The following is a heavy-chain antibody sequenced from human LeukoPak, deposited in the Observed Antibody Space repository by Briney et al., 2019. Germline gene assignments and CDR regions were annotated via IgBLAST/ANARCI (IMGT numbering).Heavy chain of an antibody. J-gene: IGHJ5*02. Sequence: SETLSLTCAVYGGSFSGYYWSWIRQPPGKGLEWIGEINHSGSTNYNPSLKSRVTISVDTSKNQFSLKLSSETAADTAVYYCARHIVVVPAAVMSKPNWFDPWGQGTLVTVSS. CDR3: ARHIVVVPAAVMSKPNWFDP. CDR2: INHSGST. D-gene: IGHD2-2*01. V-gene: IGHV4-34*01. CDR1: GGSFSGYY.